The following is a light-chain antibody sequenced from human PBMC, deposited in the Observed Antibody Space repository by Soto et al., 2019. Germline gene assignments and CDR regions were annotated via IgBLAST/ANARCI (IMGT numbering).Light chain of an antibody. CDR1: SSDIGGSDF. V-gene: IGLV2-14*01. CDR2: EVN. J-gene: IGLJ2*01. Sequence: QSALTQPASVSGSPGQSTTISCTGTSSDIGGSDFVSWYQQHPGKAPKLVMSEVNNRPSGVSSRFSGSKSGNTASLTISGLQAEDEADYYCCSYTTTNTVVFGGGTKLTVL. CDR3: CSYTTTNTVV.